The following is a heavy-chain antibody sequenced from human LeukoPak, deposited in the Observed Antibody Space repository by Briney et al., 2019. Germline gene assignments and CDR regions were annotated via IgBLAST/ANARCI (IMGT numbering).Heavy chain of an antibody. J-gene: IGHJ4*02. D-gene: IGHD3-9*01. V-gene: IGHV1-3*04. CDR2: INTGNGNT. Sequence: ASVKVSCKASGYTFTSYAMHWVRQAPGQRLEWMGGINTGNGNTKYSQKFQGRVTITRDTSASTAYMELSSLRSEDTAVYYCARGGRRYFDYFDYWGQGTLVTVSS. CDR3: ARGGRRYFDYFDY. CDR1: GYTFTSYA.